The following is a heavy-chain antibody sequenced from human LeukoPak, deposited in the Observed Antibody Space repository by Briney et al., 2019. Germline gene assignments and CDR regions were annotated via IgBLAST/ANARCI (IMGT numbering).Heavy chain of an antibody. CDR1: GLTISSYS. V-gene: IGHV3-48*01. CDR2: ISSSSSTI. J-gene: IGHJ3*02. CDR3: ARTGYSSSWYVPHDAFDI. Sequence: GGSLRLSCAASGLTISSYSMNWVRQAPGKGLQWVSYISSSSSTIYYADSVKGRFTISRDNAKNSLYLQMNSLRAEDTAVYYCARTGYSSSWYVPHDAFDIWGQGTMVTVSS. D-gene: IGHD6-13*01.